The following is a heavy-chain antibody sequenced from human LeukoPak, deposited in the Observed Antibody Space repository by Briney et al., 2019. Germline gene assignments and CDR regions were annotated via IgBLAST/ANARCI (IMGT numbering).Heavy chain of an antibody. CDR2: ISAYNGNT. Sequence: ASVKVSCKASGYTFTGYYMHWVRQAPGQGLEWMGWISAYNGNTNYAQKLQGRVTMTTDTSTSTAYMELRSLRSDDTAVYYCARGGSYYYYYMDVWGKGTTVTVSS. J-gene: IGHJ6*03. V-gene: IGHV1-18*04. CDR1: GYTFTGYY. D-gene: IGHD3-10*01. CDR3: ARGGSYYYYYMDV.